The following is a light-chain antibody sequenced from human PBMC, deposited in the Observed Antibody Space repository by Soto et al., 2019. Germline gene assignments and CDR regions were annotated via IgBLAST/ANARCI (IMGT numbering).Light chain of an antibody. CDR1: QTVFTN. Sequence: EIVMTQSPATLSVSPGERATLSCRTSQTVFTNLAWYQQKPGQAPRLLVYGASTRATGIPASFSGSGSGTEFTLTISSLQPEDFAVYYCQQYNNWPITFGQGTRLEIK. V-gene: IGKV3D-15*01. J-gene: IGKJ5*01. CDR2: GAS. CDR3: QQYNNWPIT.